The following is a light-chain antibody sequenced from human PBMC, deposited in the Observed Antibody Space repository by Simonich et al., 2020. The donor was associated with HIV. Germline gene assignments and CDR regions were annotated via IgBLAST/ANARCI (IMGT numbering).Light chain of an antibody. V-gene: IGKV3-15*01. CDR3: QQYNNWPYT. Sequence: EIVMPQSPSTLSVSPGQSPTLSCRASQSFSSTLAWYKQKPGQAPRLLIYCASTRATGIPARFSGSGSGTEFTLTISSMQSEDFAVYYCQQYNNWPYTFGQGTKLEIK. J-gene: IGKJ2*01. CDR2: CAS. CDR1: QSFSST.